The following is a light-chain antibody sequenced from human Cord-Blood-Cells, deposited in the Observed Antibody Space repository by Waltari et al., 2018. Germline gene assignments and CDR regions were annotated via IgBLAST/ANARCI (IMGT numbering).Light chain of an antibody. Sequence: QSALTQPASVSGSPGPSITISCTGTSSDVGSYNLVSWYQQHPGKSPKLMIYEVSQRPSGVSNRCSGSKSGNTASLTISGLQAEDEADYYGCSYAGSSTVVFGTGTKVTVL. J-gene: IGLJ1*01. CDR1: SSDVGSYNL. CDR3: CSYAGSSTVV. V-gene: IGLV2-23*02. CDR2: EVS.